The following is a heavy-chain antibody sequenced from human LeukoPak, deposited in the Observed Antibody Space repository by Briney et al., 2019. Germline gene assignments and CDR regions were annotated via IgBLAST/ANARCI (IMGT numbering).Heavy chain of an antibody. V-gene: IGHV4-59*08. Sequence: LETLSLTCTVSGGSISSYYWSWIRQPPGKGLEWIGYIYYSGSTNYNPSLKSRVTISVDTSKNQFSLKLSSVTVADTAVYYCARSAEYYYDSSGYYADYWGQGTLVTVSS. J-gene: IGHJ4*02. CDR1: GGSISSYY. CDR3: ARSAEYYYDSSGYYADY. D-gene: IGHD3-22*01. CDR2: IYYSGST.